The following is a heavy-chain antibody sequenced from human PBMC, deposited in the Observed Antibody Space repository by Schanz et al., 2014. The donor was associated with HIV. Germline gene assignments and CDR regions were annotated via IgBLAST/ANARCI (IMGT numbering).Heavy chain of an antibody. D-gene: IGHD6-13*01. CDR3: ARGLGSSLVYYGMDV. CDR1: GYTFSGYY. Sequence: QVHLVQSGAEVKKPGASVKVSCKASGYTFSGYYIHWVRQAPGQGLEWMGWMNPNSGVTEDAQKFQGRVTMTRDTSISTAYMEVSRLRSEDTAVYYCARGLGSSLVYYGMDVWGQGTTVIVSS. V-gene: IGHV1-2*02. J-gene: IGHJ6*02. CDR2: MNPNSGVT.